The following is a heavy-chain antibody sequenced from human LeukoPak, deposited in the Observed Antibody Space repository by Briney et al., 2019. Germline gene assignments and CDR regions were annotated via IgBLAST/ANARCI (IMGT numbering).Heavy chain of an antibody. D-gene: IGHD6-19*01. CDR1: GFIFSSYG. Sequence: PGGSLRLSCAASGFIFSSYGMHWVRQAPGKGLEWVAVIWYDGSNKYYADSVKGRFTISRDNSKNTLYLQMNSLRAEDTAVYYCARDNFTPKQWLVLHYYYGMDVWGQGTTVTVSS. CDR3: ARDNFTPKQWLVLHYYYGMDV. J-gene: IGHJ6*02. V-gene: IGHV3-33*01. CDR2: IWYDGSNK.